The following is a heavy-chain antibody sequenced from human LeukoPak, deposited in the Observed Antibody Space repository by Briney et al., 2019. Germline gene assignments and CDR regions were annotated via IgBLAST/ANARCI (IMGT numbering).Heavy chain of an antibody. V-gene: IGHV3-23*01. CDR3: AKDLRSTSTNWFDP. CDR2: IRGSGGST. Sequence: GGSLRLSCAASGFTFSSYAMSWVRQAPGKGLEWVSAIRGSGGSTYYADSVKGRFTISRDNSKNTLYLQMNSLRAEDTAVYYCAKDLRSTSTNWFDPWGQGTLVTVCS. D-gene: IGHD2-2*01. J-gene: IGHJ5*02. CDR1: GFTFSSYA.